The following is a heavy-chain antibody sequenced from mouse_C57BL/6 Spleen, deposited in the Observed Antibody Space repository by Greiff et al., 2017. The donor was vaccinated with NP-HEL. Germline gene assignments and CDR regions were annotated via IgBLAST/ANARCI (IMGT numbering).Heavy chain of an antibody. Sequence: VQLQQPGPELVKPGASVKLSCKASGYTFTNYKMHWVKQSPGKGLEWIGNINPTNGGTSYNQKFKGKATLTVNKSSSTAYMQLRSLTSEYSAVYYCARWGYGNYYYAMDDWGQGTSVTVSS. CDR2: INPTNGGT. CDR3: ARWGYGNYYYAMDD. J-gene: IGHJ4*01. CDR1: GYTFTNYK. D-gene: IGHD2-1*01. V-gene: IGHV1-22*01.